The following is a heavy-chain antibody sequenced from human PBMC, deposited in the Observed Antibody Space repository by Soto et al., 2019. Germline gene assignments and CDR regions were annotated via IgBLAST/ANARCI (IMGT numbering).Heavy chain of an antibody. D-gene: IGHD3-9*01. J-gene: IGHJ6*03. CDR2: ISSSGTRM. Sequence: GGSLRLSCTASGFTFSDYYMTWIRQAPGKGLESVSYISSSGTRMYYADSVKGRFTISRDNAKNSLYLQLNSLRAEDTAVYYCAREYYDVFSYYYRCYYIY. CDR3: AREYYDVFSYYYRCYYIY. V-gene: IGHV3-11*01. CDR1: GFTFSDYY.